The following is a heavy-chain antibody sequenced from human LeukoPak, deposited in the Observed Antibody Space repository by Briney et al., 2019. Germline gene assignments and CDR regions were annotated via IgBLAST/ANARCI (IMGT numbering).Heavy chain of an antibody. V-gene: IGHV6-1*01. CDR2: TYYRSKWYN. CDR3: ARMGGSYWGREVNWFDP. Sequence: PSQTLSLTCAISGDSVSSNSAAWNWIRQSPSRGLEWLGRTYYRSKWYNDYAVSVKSRITINPDTSKNQFSLQLNSVTPEDTAVYYCARMGGSYWGREVNWFDPWGQGTLVAVSS. D-gene: IGHD7-27*01. J-gene: IGHJ5*02. CDR1: GDSVSSNSAA.